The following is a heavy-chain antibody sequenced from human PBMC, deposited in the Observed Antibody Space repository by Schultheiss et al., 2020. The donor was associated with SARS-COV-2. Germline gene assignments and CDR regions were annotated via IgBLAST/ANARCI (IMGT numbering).Heavy chain of an antibody. Sequence: SVKVSCKASGGTFGSSTINWVRQAPGQGLEWMGGFIPIFGTANYAQKFQGRVTITADKSTSTAYMELSSLRSEDTAVYYCARGGFGEFEDYWGQGTLVTVSS. CDR3: ARGGFGEFEDY. D-gene: IGHD3-10*01. CDR2: FIPIFGTA. J-gene: IGHJ4*02. V-gene: IGHV1-69*06. CDR1: GGTFGSST.